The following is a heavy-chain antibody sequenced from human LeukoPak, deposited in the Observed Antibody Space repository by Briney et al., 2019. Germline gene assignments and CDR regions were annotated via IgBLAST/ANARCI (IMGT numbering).Heavy chain of an antibody. D-gene: IGHD3-22*01. CDR2: ISGSGGST. Sequence: PGGSLRLSCAASKFSFSSYWMHWVRQAPGKGLEWVSAISGSGGSTYYADSVKGRFTISRDNSKNTLYLQMNSLRAEDTAVYYCAKAIHYYDSSGLDYWGQGTLVTVSS. CDR3: AKAIHYYDSSGLDY. V-gene: IGHV3-23*01. CDR1: KFSFSSYW. J-gene: IGHJ4*02.